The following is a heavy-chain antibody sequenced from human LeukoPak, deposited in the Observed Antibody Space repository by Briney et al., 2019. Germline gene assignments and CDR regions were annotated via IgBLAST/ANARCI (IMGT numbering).Heavy chain of an antibody. CDR1: GFAFTSFT. V-gene: IGHV3-15*01. J-gene: IGHJ4*02. Sequence: GGSLRLSCAASGFAFTSFTMNWVRQAPGKGLEWVGLIKGKTHGGATEFAAPVKGRFAISRDDSRSELYLQMNSLKIEDTALYYCTTDLREWGQGTLVTVSS. CDR3: TTDLRE. CDR2: IKGKTHGGAT.